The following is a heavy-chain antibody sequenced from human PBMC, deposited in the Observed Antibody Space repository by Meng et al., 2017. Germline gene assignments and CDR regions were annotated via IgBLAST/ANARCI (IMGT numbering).Heavy chain of an antibody. V-gene: IGHV3-23*04. CDR3: AKELGDDSSGYHDY. D-gene: IGHD3-22*01. J-gene: IGHJ4*02. CDR2: ISGSADST. CDR1: GFTFSSYS. Sequence: EVQLVESGGGLVKPGGSLRLSCAPSGFTFSSYSMNWVRQAPGKGLEWVSGISGSADSTYYADSVKGRFTISRDNSKNTLYLQMNSLRAEDTAVYYCAKELGDDSSGYHDYWGQGTLVTVSS.